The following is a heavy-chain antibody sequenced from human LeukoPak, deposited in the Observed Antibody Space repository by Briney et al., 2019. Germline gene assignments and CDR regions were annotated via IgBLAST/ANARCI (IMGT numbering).Heavy chain of an antibody. D-gene: IGHD3-22*01. J-gene: IGHJ4*02. CDR3: AREALDDPGPGYSYLDY. CDR2: ISSSGTAV. V-gene: IGHV3-11*01. Sequence: PGGSLRLSCAASGFTFSDYYMSWIRQAPGKGLEWISYISSSGTAVYYADSVKGRFTISRDNAKNSVYLQMNSLRAEDTAMYYCAREALDDPGPGYSYLDYWGQGTLVTVSS. CDR1: GFTFSDYY.